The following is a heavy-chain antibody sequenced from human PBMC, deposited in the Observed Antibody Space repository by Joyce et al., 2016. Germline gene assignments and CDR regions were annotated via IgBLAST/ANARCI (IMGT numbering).Heavy chain of an antibody. Sequence: QVQLVQSGAEVKKPGASVKVSCKASGYIFTGYYIHWVRQAPGQGLEWMGWINPNGGGTSYVQKFQGRVTMTRDTSISTAYMELSRLTSDDTAVYYCVSQGLMVYASDAFDVWGQGTMVIVSS. CDR2: INPNGGGT. CDR1: GYIFTGYY. J-gene: IGHJ3*01. D-gene: IGHD2-8*01. V-gene: IGHV1-2*02. CDR3: VSQGLMVYASDAFDV.